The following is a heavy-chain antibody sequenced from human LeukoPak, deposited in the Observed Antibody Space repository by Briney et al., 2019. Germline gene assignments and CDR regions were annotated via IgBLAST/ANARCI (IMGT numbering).Heavy chain of an antibody. D-gene: IGHD4-4*01. J-gene: IGHJ4*02. CDR3: ARVSPLQYAFDY. Sequence: GGSLRLSCAASGFTFSSYAMSWVRQAPGKGLEWVSAISGSGDNTYYADSVKGRFTISRDNSKNTLFLQMNSLRAEDTAVYYCARVSPLQYAFDYWGQGTLATVSS. V-gene: IGHV3-23*01. CDR1: GFTFSSYA. CDR2: ISGSGDNT.